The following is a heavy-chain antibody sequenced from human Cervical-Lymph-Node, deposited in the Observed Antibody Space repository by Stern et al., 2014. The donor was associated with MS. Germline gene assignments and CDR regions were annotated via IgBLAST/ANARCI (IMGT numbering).Heavy chain of an antibody. V-gene: IGHV1-46*01. CDR1: GYTFTSYY. D-gene: IGHD2-21*02. CDR3: ARAYCGGDCYPNFDP. J-gene: IGHJ5*02. Sequence: VQLVESGAEVKKPGASVKVSCKASGYTFTSYYMHWVRQAPGQGLEWMGIINPSGGSTSYAQKFQGRVTMTRDTSTSTVYMELSSLRSEDTAVYYCARAYCGGDCYPNFDPWGQGTLVTVSS. CDR2: INPSGGST.